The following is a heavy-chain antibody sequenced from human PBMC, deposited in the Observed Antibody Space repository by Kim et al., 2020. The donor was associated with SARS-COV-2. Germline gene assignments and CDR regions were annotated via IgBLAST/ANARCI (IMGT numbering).Heavy chain of an antibody. CDR2: IKPDGSEK. Sequence: GGSLRLSCAASGFTFSTYWMNWVRQAPGKGLECVAFIKPDGSEKYYVDSVKGRFTISRDNAENSLYLQMNSLRAEDTAVYYCARIGEHSNRNWGQGTLVTVSS. V-gene: IGHV3-7*03. J-gene: IGHJ4*02. CDR1: GFTFSTYW. CDR3: ARIGEHSNRN. D-gene: IGHD3-10*01.